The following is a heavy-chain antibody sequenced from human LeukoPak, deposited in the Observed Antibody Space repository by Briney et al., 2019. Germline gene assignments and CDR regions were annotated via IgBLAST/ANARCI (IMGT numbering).Heavy chain of an antibody. V-gene: IGHV4-31*03. D-gene: IGHD6-19*01. J-gene: IGHJ4*02. CDR2: IYYSGSI. Sequence: PSETLSLTCTVSGGSISSGGYYWSWIRQHPGKGLEWIGYIYYSGSIYYNPSLKSRVTLSADTSKNQYSLNLNSVTAADTAVYYCARARSAAGNFDYWGRGTLVTVSS. CDR1: GGSISSGGYY. CDR3: ARARSAAGNFDY.